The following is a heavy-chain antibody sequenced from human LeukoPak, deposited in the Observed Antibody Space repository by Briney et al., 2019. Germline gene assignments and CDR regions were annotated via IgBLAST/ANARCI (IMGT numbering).Heavy chain of an antibody. V-gene: IGHV4-34*01. CDR1: GGSFSGYY. CDR2: INHSGST. Sequence: SETLSLTCAVYGGSFSGYYWSWIRQPSGKGLEWIGEINHSGSTNYNPSLKSRVTISVDTSKNQFSLKLSSVTAADTAVYYCARIRGYSGYGYLDYWGQGTLVTVSS. CDR3: ARIRGYSGYGYLDY. J-gene: IGHJ4*02. D-gene: IGHD5-12*01.